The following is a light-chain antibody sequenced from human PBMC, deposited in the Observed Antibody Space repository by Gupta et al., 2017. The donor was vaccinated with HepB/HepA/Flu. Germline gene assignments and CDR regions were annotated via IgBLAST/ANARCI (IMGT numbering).Light chain of an antibody. CDR1: SSNIGAGYD. Sequence: QSVLTQPPSVSGPPGQRVTISCPGSSSNIGAGYDVHWYQQLPGTAPKLLIYGNSNRPSGVPDRFSGSKSGTSASLAITGLQAEDEADYYCQSYDSSLRDVVFGGGTKLTVL. CDR3: QSYDSSLRDVV. CDR2: GNS. J-gene: IGLJ2*01. V-gene: IGLV1-40*01.